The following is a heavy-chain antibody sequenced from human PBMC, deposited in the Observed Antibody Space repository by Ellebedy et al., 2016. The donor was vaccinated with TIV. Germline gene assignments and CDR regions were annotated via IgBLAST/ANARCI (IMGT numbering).Heavy chain of an antibody. D-gene: IGHD4-17*01. CDR2: ISGSGRTT. CDR3: AKDRGHDYGDQLSS. Sequence: GESLKISCAASGFSFSWHWMHWVRQAPGKGLEWVSGISGSGRTTSSADSVKGRFTISRDNSKNTLYLQMNSLRAEDTAVYYCAKDRGHDYGDQLSSWGQGTLVTVSS. V-gene: IGHV3-23*01. J-gene: IGHJ4*02. CDR1: GFSFSWHW.